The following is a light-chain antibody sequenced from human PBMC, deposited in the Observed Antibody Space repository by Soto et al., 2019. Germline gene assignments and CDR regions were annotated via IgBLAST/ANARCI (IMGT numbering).Light chain of an antibody. V-gene: IGKV3-15*01. Sequence: ETVMTQSPATLSVSPGERATLSCRASQSISSNLAWYQQKPGQAPRLLIYGASTRATGIPARFTGSGSGTEFTPTISSLQSEDFAVYYCQQYNNWPLTFGGGTKV. CDR3: QQYNNWPLT. J-gene: IGKJ4*01. CDR1: QSISSN. CDR2: GAS.